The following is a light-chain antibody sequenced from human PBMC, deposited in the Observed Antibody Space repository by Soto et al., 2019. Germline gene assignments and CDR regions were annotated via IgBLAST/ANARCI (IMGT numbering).Light chain of an antibody. CDR2: DAS. CDR1: QNVRTN. Sequence: EIVMTQSPATLSVSPGDRATLSCRASQNVRTNLAWYHQKPGQAPRLLISDASTRATGIPARFSGSGSGTEFTLTITRLQSEDFAVYYCQQYNDWPLSFGGGNKVEIK. V-gene: IGKV3-15*01. J-gene: IGKJ4*01. CDR3: QQYNDWPLS.